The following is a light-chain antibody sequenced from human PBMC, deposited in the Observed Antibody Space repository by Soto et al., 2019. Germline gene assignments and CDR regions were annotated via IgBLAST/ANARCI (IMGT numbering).Light chain of an antibody. Sequence: QSVLTQPPSASGTPGQKVTISCSGSNSNIGSNTVSWFQQLPGRAPKLLLYNNIYRPPGVPDRFSGSKSGTSVSLAISGLQSEDEADYYCAAWDDSLDGHVVFGGGTQLTVL. CDR3: AAWDDSLDGHVV. CDR2: NNI. CDR1: NSNIGSNT. J-gene: IGLJ7*01. V-gene: IGLV1-44*01.